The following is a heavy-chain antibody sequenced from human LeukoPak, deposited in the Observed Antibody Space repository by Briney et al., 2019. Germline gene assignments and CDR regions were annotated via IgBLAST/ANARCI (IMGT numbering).Heavy chain of an antibody. V-gene: IGHV4-61*01. CDR2: MFYRGST. J-gene: IGHJ4*02. Sequence: SETLSLTCTVSGASVSSGSYSWNWIRQPPGKGLEWIGYMFYRGSTNNNPSLKSRVTISVDSSKNQFSLNLSSVTAADTAVYYCARGARAGYNLEPFDNWGQGTLVTVSS. CDR3: ARGARAGYNLEPFDN. CDR1: GASVSSGSYS. D-gene: IGHD5-24*01.